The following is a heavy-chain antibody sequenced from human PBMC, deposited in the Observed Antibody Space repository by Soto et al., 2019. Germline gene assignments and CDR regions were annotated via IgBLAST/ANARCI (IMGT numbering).Heavy chain of an antibody. CDR1: GYSFAGYW. Sequence: GESLKISCKGSGYSFAGYWITCERQKPGKGLGWMGRIDPSDSQTYYSPSFRGHVTISVTKSITTVFLQWSSLRASDTAMYYCARQIYDSDTGPNFQYYFDSWGQGTPVTVSS. D-gene: IGHD3-22*01. CDR2: IDPSDSQT. V-gene: IGHV5-10-1*01. J-gene: IGHJ4*02. CDR3: ARQIYDSDTGPNFQYYFDS.